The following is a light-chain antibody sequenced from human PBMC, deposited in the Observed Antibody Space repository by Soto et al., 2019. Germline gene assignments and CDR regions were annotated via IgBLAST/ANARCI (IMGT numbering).Light chain of an antibody. V-gene: IGKV1-39*01. Sequence: DIQMTQSPSSLSASVGDRVTITCRASQSISSYLNWYQQKPGKAPKLLIYAASSLPSGVPSRFSGIGSGTDFTLTISSLQPEDFATYYCQQGYSTLWTFGQGTKVEIK. J-gene: IGKJ1*01. CDR3: QQGYSTLWT. CDR2: AAS. CDR1: QSISSY.